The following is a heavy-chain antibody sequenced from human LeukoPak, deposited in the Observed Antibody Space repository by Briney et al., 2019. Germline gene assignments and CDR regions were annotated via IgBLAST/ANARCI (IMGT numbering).Heavy chain of an antibody. CDR2: IFHSGDT. CDR1: GDSISSYY. V-gene: IGHV4-59*08. D-gene: IGHD3-10*01. CDR3: ARHSNDYYGSGRRRGLFDY. J-gene: IGHJ4*02. Sequence: SETLSLTCTVSGDSISSYYWSWIRQPPGRGLEWIGYIFHSGDTSYNPSLKSRVTVSVDTSKSQFSLKLSSVTAADTAVYYCARHSNDYYGSGRRRGLFDYWGQGTLVTVSS.